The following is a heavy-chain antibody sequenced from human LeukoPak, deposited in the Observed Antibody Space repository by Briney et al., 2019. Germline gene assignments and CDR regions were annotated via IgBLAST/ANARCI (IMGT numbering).Heavy chain of an antibody. CDR3: ARHLSGTTMSHYFDF. J-gene: IGHJ4*02. CDR2: IYSSGNT. Sequence: PSETLSLTCSVSGDSISSGRNYWGWIRQFPGKGLEWIASIYSSGNTHSNPSLKSRVSISVDTSKNQVSLKLYSVTASDAAIYYCARHLSGTTMSHYFDFWGQGTLVTVSS. CDR1: GDSISSGRNY. D-gene: IGHD1-1*01. V-gene: IGHV4-39*01.